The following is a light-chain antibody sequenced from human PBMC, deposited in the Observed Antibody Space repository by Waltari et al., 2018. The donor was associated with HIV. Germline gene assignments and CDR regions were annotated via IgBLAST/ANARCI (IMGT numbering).Light chain of an antibody. CDR1: SSNIGSNY. V-gene: IGLV1-47*01. J-gene: IGLJ3*02. CDR3: AAWDDTRGGLWV. CDR2: RKN. Sequence: QSVLTQPPSTSGTPGQRVTISCFGSSSNIGSNYVYWYQQLPGTAPKLLIYRKNQRPSGVPDRFSGSKSGTSASLAISGLRSEDEGDYSCAAWDDTRGGLWVFGGGTKVTVL.